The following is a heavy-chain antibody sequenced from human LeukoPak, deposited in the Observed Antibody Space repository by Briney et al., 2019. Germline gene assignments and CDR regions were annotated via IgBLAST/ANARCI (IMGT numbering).Heavy chain of an antibody. CDR1: GFTFDTEA. CDR3: AKGLGFVPQFDF. Sequence: GGSLRLSCTVSGFTFDTEAMTWIRQGPGKGLEWVSTISDRSDTTYYADSVKGRFSISRDNSKGTLYLQMNTLRAEDTAFYYCAKGLGFVPQFDFWSRGTLVAVSS. CDR2: ISDRSDTT. V-gene: IGHV3-23*01. D-gene: IGHD3-10*01. J-gene: IGHJ4*02.